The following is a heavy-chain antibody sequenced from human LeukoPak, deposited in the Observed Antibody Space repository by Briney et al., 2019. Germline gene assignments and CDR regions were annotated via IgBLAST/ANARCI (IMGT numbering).Heavy chain of an antibody. CDR2: ISAYNGNT. CDR3: ARCEHYDFWSGYSNWFDP. CDR1: GYTFTSYG. Sequence: ASVKVSCKASGYTFTSYGISWVRQAPGQGLEWMEWISAYNGNTNYAQKLQGRVTMTTDTSTSTAYMELRSVRSDDTAVYYCARCEHYDFWSGYSNWFDPWGQGTVVTVSS. D-gene: IGHD3-3*01. V-gene: IGHV1-18*01. J-gene: IGHJ5*02.